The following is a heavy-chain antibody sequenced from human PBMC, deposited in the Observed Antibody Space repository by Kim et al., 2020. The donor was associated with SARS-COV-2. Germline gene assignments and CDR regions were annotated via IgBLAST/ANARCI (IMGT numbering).Heavy chain of an antibody. Sequence: SETLSLTCTVSGGSISGSSYYWNWIRQPPGKGLEWIGSIYYSGSTYYNPSLKSRVTISVDTSKNQFSLKLSSVTAADTAVYYCATLSGWSAITMIVVVDYGMDVWGQGTTVTVSS. J-gene: IGHJ6*02. CDR2: IYYSGST. CDR3: ATLSGWSAITMIVVVDYGMDV. V-gene: IGHV4-39*01. D-gene: IGHD3-22*01. CDR1: GGSISGSSYY.